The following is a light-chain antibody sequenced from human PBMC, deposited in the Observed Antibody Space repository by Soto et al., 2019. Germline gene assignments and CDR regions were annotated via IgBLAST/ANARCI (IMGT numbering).Light chain of an antibody. CDR3: QQYNNWPPLLT. V-gene: IGKV3-15*01. J-gene: IGKJ4*01. CDR2: GAS. CDR1: QSVSSN. Sequence: EIVMTQSPATLSGSPGERATLSCRASQSVSSNLAWYQQKPGQAPRLLIYGASTRATGIPARFSGSGSGTEFTLTISSLQSEDFAVYFCQQYNNWPPLLTVGGGTKVDIK.